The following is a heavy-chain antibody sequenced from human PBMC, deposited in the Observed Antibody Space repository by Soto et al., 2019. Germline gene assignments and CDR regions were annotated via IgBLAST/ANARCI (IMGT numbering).Heavy chain of an antibody. D-gene: IGHD4-4*01. CDR1: GGTVGRKTYY. CDR3: ARDRGGEGYSNYDGAFDI. V-gene: IGHV4-61*01. J-gene: IGHJ3*02. CDR2: IYYSGST. Sequence: SETLSLTCTVFGGTVGRKTYYWSWIRQPPGKGLEWIGNIYYSGSTNYSPSLNSRVTMSVDTSKNQFSLKLTSVTAADTAVYYCARDRGGEGYSNYDGAFDIWGQGTMVTVAS.